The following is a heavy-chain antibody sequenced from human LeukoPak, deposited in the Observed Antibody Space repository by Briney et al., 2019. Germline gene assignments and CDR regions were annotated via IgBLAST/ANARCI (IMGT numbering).Heavy chain of an antibody. V-gene: IGHV4-4*09. J-gene: IGHJ6*03. CDR2: IYTSGST. Sequence: SETLSLTCTVSGGSISSYYWSWIRQPPGKGLEWIGYIYTSGSTNFNPSLKSRVSISLDTSKNQFSLRLSSVTAADTAVYYCARLENMGNSYYYMDVWGKGTTVDVSS. CDR1: GGSISSYY. CDR3: ARLENMGNSYYYMDV. D-gene: IGHD1-26*01.